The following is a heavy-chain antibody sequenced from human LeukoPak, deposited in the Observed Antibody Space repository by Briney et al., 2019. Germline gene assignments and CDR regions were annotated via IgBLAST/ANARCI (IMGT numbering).Heavy chain of an antibody. CDR2: ISSSSSTI. Sequence: GGSLRLSCAASGFTFSSYSMNWVRQAPGKGLEWVSYISSSSSTIYYADSVKGRFTISRDNSRNTLFLQMNSLRPEDTAVYYCARGSGYFDHWGQGTLVTVSS. V-gene: IGHV3-48*01. CDR3: ARGSGYFDH. CDR1: GFTFSSYS. J-gene: IGHJ4*02. D-gene: IGHD3-3*01.